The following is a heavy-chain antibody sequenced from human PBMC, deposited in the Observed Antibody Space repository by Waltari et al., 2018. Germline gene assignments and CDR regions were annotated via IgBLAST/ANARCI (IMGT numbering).Heavy chain of an antibody. CDR1: YY. CDR2: IYYSGST. V-gene: IGHV4-39*01. Sequence: YYWGGIRQPPGKGVEGIGSIYYSGSTYYNPSLKSRVTISVDTSKNQFSLKLSSVTAADTAVYYCASPSSSWYYFDYWGQGTLVTVSS. D-gene: IGHD6-13*01. J-gene: IGHJ4*02. CDR3: ASPSSSWYYFDY.